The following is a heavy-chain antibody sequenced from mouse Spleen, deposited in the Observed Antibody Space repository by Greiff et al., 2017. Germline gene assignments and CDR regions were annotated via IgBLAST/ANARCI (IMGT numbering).Heavy chain of an antibody. D-gene: IGHD2-1*01. CDR3: ARSDGNYGFFAY. CDR1: GFTFSSFG. Sequence: EVMLVESGGGLAQPGGSRKLSCAASGFTFSSFGMHWVRQAPEKGLEWVAYISSGSSTIYYADTVKGRFTISRDNPKNTLFLQMTSLRSEDTAMYYCARSDGNYGFFAYWGQGTLVTVSA. V-gene: IGHV5-17*02. CDR2: ISSGSSTI. J-gene: IGHJ3*01.